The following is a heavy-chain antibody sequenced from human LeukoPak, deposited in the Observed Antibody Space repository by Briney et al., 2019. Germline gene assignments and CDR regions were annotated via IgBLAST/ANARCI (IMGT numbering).Heavy chain of an antibody. CDR3: ARSTGSTMFIDY. CDR2: IYYSGNT. CDR1: GGSISPYY. J-gene: IGHJ4*02. D-gene: IGHD3-10*02. Sequence: ASETLSLTCTVSGGSISPYYWSWIRQPPGKGLEWLRYIYYSGNTDYNPSLKSRVAISVDTSKNQFSLKLSSVTAADTAVYYCARSTGSTMFIDYWGQGTLVTVSS. V-gene: IGHV4-59*01.